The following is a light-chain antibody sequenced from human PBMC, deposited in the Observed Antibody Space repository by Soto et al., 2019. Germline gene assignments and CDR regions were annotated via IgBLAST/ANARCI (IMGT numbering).Light chain of an antibody. V-gene: IGKV1-5*01. Sequence: DIQMTQSPSSLSASVGDRVTITCRASQSINSWLAWYQQKPGKAPQILIYDASTLKSGVPSRFSASGSGTEFTLTISSLQPDDFATYYCQQYNTYSTFGQGTKVAI. CDR2: DAS. CDR3: QQYNTYST. CDR1: QSINSW. J-gene: IGKJ1*01.